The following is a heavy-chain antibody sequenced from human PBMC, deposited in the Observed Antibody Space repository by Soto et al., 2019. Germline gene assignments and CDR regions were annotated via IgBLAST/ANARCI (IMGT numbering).Heavy chain of an antibody. D-gene: IGHD3-3*01. J-gene: IGHJ5*02. CDR1: GGTFSSYT. CDR3: ARGGPDYDFWSGYSWFDP. Sequence: SVKVSCKASGGTFSSYTISWVRQAPGQGLEWMGRIIPILGIANYAQKFQGRVTITADKSTSTAYMELSSLRSEDTAVYYCARGGPDYDFWSGYSWFDPWGQGTLVTVSS. CDR2: IIPILGIA. V-gene: IGHV1-69*02.